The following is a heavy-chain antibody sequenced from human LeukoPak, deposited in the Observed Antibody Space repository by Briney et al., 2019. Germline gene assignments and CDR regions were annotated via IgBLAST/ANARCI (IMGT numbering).Heavy chain of an antibody. J-gene: IGHJ4*02. CDR2: FNSDGSSR. V-gene: IGHV3-74*01. Sequence: GGSLRLSCAASGFTFSNYWMHWVRQAPGKGLVWVSRFNSDGSSRNYADSVKGRFTISRDNAKNTLYLQMSSLRAEDTAVYYCAREVTGSVGLDFDYWGQGTLVTVSS. CDR3: AREVTGSVGLDFDY. D-gene: IGHD3-10*01. CDR1: GFTFSNYW.